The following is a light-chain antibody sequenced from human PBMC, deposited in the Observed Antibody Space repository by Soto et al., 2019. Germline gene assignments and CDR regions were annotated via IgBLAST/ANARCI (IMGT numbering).Light chain of an antibody. CDR2: EVN. Sequence: QSALTQPPSAYGSPGQSVTISCTGTSSDVGGYNYVSWFQHHPGKAPKLLIYEVNKRPSAVPDRFSGSKSRNTASLTVSGLHAEDEADYYCSSYTCSTSSTVVVGGGTQLTA. J-gene: IGLJ7*02. V-gene: IGLV2-8*01. CDR1: SSDVGGYNY. CDR3: SSYTCSTSSTVV.